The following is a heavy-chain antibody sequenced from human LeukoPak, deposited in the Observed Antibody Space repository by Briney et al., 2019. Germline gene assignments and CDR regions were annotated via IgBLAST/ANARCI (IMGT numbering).Heavy chain of an antibody. D-gene: IGHD3-16*02. CDR3: ARGDYVWGSYRPSYFDY. CDR1: GGTFSSYA. CDR2: TIPIFGTA. V-gene: IGHV1-69*13. J-gene: IGHJ4*02. Sequence: GASVKVSCKASGGTFSSYAISWVRQAPGQGLEWMGGTIPIFGTANYAQKFQGRVTITADESTSTAYMELSSLRSEDTAVYYCARGDYVWGSYRPSYFDYWGQGTLVTVSS.